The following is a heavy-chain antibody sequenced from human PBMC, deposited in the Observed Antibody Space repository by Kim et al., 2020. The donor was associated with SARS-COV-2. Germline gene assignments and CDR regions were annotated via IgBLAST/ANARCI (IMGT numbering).Heavy chain of an antibody. CDR2: IYYSGST. D-gene: IGHD5-12*01. CDR1: GGSISSGGYY. J-gene: IGHJ4*02. CDR3: ARETRYSGYEGDYFYY. Sequence: SETLSLTCTVSGGSISSGGYYWSWIRQHPGKGLEWIGYIYYSGSTYYNPSVKSRVTISVDTSKNQFSLKLSSVTAADTAVYYCARETRYSGYEGDYFYYWGQGTLVTVSS. V-gene: IGHV4-31*03.